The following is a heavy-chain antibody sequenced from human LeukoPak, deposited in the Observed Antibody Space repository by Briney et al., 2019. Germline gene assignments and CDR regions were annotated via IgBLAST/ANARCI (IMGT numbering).Heavy chain of an antibody. J-gene: IGHJ3*02. CDR3: ARNSGYEDDAFDI. Sequence: GASVKVSCKASGGTFKNYAISWVRQAPGQGLEWMGIINPSGGSTSYAQKFQGRVTMTRDMSTSTVYMELSSLRSEDTAVYYCARNSGYEDDAFDIWGQGTMVTVSS. CDR1: GGTFKNYA. CDR2: INPSGGST. V-gene: IGHV1-46*02. D-gene: IGHD5-12*01.